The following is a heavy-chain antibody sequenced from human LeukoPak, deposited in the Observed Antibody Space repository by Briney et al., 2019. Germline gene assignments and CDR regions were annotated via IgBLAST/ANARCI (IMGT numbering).Heavy chain of an antibody. J-gene: IGHJ4*02. V-gene: IGHV3-53*01. Sequence: GGSLRLSCAASGFTVSSNYMSWVRQAPGKGLEWVSVIYSGGSTYYADSVKGRFTISRDNSKNTLYLEMNSLRAEDTAVYYCVCSYFDYWGQGTLVTVSS. CDR1: GFTVSSNY. CDR2: IYSGGST. CDR3: VCSYFDY. D-gene: IGHD2-15*01.